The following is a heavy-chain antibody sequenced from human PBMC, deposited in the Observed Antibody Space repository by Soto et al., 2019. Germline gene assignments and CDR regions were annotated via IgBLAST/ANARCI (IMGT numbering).Heavy chain of an antibody. D-gene: IGHD2-2*01. CDR2: IYHSGRP. J-gene: IGHJ5*02. Sequence: QVQLQESGPGLVKPSGTLSLTCAVSGGSISSGTWWSWVRQPPGRGLEWIGEIYHSGRPNYNPSLKSRVTMSVDKSKNLFSLRLSSVTAAASALYYCARRVPAAPNWFDPWGQGTLVTVSS. V-gene: IGHV4-4*02. CDR3: ARRVPAAPNWFDP. CDR1: GGSISSGTW.